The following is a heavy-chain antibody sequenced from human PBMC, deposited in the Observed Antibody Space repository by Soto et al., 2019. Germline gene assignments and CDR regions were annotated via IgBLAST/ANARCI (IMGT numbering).Heavy chain of an antibody. D-gene: IGHD2-2*03. J-gene: IGHJ4*02. CDR3: ARAMDIVVVPAAQPRDYYFDY. Sequence: TLSLTCTVSGGSIGSYYWSWIRQPPGKGLEWIGYIYYSGSTNYNPSLKSRVTISVDTSKNQFSLKLSSVTAADTAVYYCARAMDIVVVPAAQPRDYYFDYWGQGTLVTVSS. CDR2: IYYSGST. CDR1: GGSIGSYY. V-gene: IGHV4-59*01.